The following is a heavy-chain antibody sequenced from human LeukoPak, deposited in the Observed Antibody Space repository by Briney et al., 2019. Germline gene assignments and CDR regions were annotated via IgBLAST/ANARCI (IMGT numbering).Heavy chain of an antibody. D-gene: IGHD1-26*01. CDR3: ARTQTPGVGANDAFDI. V-gene: IGHV3-20*04. J-gene: IGHJ3*02. CDR2: INWNGGST. Sequence: AGSLRLACAASGFTFDDYGMSWVRQAPGKGLEWVSGINWNGGSTGYADSVKGRFTISRDNAKNSLYLQMNSLRAEDTALYYCARTQTPGVGANDAFDIWGQGKMVTVSS. CDR1: GFTFDDYG.